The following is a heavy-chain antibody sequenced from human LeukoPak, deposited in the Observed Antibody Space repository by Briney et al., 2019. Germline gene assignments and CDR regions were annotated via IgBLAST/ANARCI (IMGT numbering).Heavy chain of an antibody. V-gene: IGHV3-38-3*01. CDR1: GFTFSDYY. D-gene: IGHD4-17*01. Sequence: GGSLRLSCAASGFTFSDYYMSWIRQAPGKGLEWVSSISGGSTFYADSRKGRFTISRDNSKNTLYLQMNSLRAEDTAVYYCAKTVLHDYALHFDYWGQGTLVTVSS. CDR3: AKTVLHDYALHFDY. CDR2: ISGGST. J-gene: IGHJ4*02.